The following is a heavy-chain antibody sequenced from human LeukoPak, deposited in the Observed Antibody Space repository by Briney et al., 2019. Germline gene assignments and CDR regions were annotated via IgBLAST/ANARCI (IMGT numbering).Heavy chain of an antibody. V-gene: IGHV4-39*01. J-gene: IGHJ4*02. D-gene: IGHD2-21*02. CDR1: GGSISSSSYY. CDR3: ARHDLVVTATILDY. Sequence: SETLYLTCTVSGGSISSSSYYWDWIRQPPGTGLEWIGSIYYSGSTYYNPSLKSRVTISVDTSKNQFSLKLSSVTAADTAVYYCARHDLVVTATILDYWGQGTLVTVSS. CDR2: IYYSGST.